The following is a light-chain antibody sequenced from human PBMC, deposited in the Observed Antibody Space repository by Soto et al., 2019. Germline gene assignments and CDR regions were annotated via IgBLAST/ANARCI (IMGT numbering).Light chain of an antibody. Sequence: EIVLTQSPGTLSSSPGERATISCRASQSVSSIDLDWYQHKPGQAPRLLIYAASSRATGSPDRFSGCGSGTDFTLTIRRLDAVDFSVYYCQNYDGSITFGQGTRLEIK. CDR2: AAS. V-gene: IGKV3-20*01. J-gene: IGKJ5*01. CDR1: QSVSSID. CDR3: QNYDGSIT.